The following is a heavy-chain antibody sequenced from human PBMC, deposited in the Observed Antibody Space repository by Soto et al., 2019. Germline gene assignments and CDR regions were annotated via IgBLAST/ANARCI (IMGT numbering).Heavy chain of an antibody. CDR1: GLSISSSSYY. CDR2: IYYSGST. D-gene: IGHD2-8*02. V-gene: IGHV4-39*06. Sequence: SETLSLTCTVSGLSISSSSYYWGWIRQPPGKGLEWIGSIYYSGSTYYNPSLKSRVTISVDTSKNQFPLKLTSVTAADTAVYYCARDKITGLFDYWGQGTLVTVSS. J-gene: IGHJ4*02. CDR3: ARDKITGLFDY.